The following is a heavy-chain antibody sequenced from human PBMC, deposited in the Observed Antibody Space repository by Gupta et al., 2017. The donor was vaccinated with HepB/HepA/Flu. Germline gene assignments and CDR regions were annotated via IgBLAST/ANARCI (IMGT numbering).Heavy chain of an antibody. CDR1: GSRFTSYG. Sequence: QIYLVQSGTEVKEPGASVKVSCKASGSRFTSYGISWVRQAPGQGLEWMGWINGDSGNTYYAQTVQGRVSMTKDASTSTAYIEMTSLRLDDTAIYYCARGGRFGDFLDWGQGTLVSV. CDR2: INGDSGNT. V-gene: IGHV1-18*01. D-gene: IGHD2-21*01. J-gene: IGHJ4*02. CDR3: ARGGRFGDFLD.